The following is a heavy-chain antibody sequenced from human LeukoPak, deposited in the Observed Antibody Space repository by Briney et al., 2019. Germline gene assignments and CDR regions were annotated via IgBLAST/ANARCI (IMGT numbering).Heavy chain of an antibody. Sequence: PSPTLSLTCTVSGGSISSGGYYWSWIRQHPGKGLEWIGYIYYSGSTYYNPSLKSRVTISVDTSKDQFSLKLSSVTAAGTAVYYCARGRGTVEDIVVVVADHFDYWGQGTLVTVSS. V-gene: IGHV4-31*03. D-gene: IGHD2-15*01. CDR2: IYYSGST. CDR3: ARGRGTVEDIVVVVADHFDY. J-gene: IGHJ4*02. CDR1: GGSISSGGYY.